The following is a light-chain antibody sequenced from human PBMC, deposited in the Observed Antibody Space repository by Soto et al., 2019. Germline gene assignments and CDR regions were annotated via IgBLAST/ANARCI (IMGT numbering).Light chain of an antibody. J-gene: IGKJ1*01. CDR3: QQYGSSPQT. CDR1: QSVSSSY. Sequence: PGTLSLSPGERATLSCRASQSVSSSYLAWYQQKPGQAPRLLIYGASSRATGIPDRFSGSGSGTDFTLTISRLEPEDFAVYYCQQYGSSPQTFGQGTKVDIK. V-gene: IGKV3-20*01. CDR2: GAS.